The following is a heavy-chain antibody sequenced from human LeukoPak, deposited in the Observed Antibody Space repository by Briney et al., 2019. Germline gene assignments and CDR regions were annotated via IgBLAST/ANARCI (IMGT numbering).Heavy chain of an antibody. V-gene: IGHV4-59*01. Sequence: SGTLGLTCTVSGGSISSYYWSWIPQPPGKGLGWIGYIYYSGRTNYTPSLTSRVTISVDTSKNQFSLKLRSVPAADTAVYYWARDLTGDTGFAPWGQGTLVTVSS. CDR1: GGSISSYY. J-gene: IGHJ5*02. CDR3: ARDLTGDTGFAP. CDR2: IYYSGRT. D-gene: IGHD7-27*01.